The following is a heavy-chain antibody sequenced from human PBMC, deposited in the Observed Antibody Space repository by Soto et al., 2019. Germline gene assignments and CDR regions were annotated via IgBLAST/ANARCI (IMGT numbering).Heavy chain of an antibody. CDR1: GGTFSSYA. J-gene: IGHJ6*02. CDR2: IIPIFGTA. CDR3: ARCIQRVRGVMTYYYYGMDV. Sequence: QVQLVQSGAEVKKPGSSVKVSCKASGGTFSSYAISWVRQAPGQGLEWMGGIIPIFGTANYAQKFQGRVTITGDESTSTAYMELSSLRSEDTAVYYCARCIQRVRGVMTYYYYGMDVWGQGTTVTVSS. D-gene: IGHD3-10*01. V-gene: IGHV1-69*01.